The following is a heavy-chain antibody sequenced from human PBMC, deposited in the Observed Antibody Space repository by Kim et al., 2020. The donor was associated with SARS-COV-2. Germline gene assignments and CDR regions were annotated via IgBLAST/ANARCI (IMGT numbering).Heavy chain of an antibody. CDR3: AKDVSRSTIFGVVTRGGMDV. Sequence: GGSLRLSCAASGFTFSSYAMSWVRQAPGKGLEWVSAISGSGGSTYYADSVKGRFTISRDNSKNTLYLQMNSLRAEDTAVYYCAKDVSRSTIFGVVTRGGMDVWGRGTTVTVSS. CDR1: GFTFSSYA. CDR2: ISGSGGST. V-gene: IGHV3-23*01. J-gene: IGHJ6*02. D-gene: IGHD3-3*01.